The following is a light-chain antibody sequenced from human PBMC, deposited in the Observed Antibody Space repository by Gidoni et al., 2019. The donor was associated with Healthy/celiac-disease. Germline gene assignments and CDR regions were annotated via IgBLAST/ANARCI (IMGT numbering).Light chain of an antibody. CDR2: DAS. CDR1: QSVSSY. Sequence: EIVLTQSPATLSLSPGERATLSCRASQSVSSYLAWYQQTPGQATRLLIYDASNRATGIPARFSGSGSGTYFTLTISSLEPEDFAVYYCQQRSNWHPRITFGQGTRLEIK. V-gene: IGKV3-11*01. J-gene: IGKJ5*01. CDR3: QQRSNWHPRIT.